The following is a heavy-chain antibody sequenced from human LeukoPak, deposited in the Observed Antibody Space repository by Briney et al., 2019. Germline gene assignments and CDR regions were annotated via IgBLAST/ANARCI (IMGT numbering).Heavy chain of an antibody. CDR1: GYTFTGYY. V-gene: IGHV1-2*02. D-gene: IGHD3-3*01. J-gene: IGHJ4*02. CDR2: INPNSGGT. CDR3: ARSQRFLEWLSPSFDY. Sequence: ASVKVSCKASGYTFTGYYMHWVRQAPGQGLEWMGWINPNSGGTNYAQKFQGRVTMTRDTSISTAYIELSRLRSDDTAVYYCARSQRFLEWLSPSFDYWGQGTLVTVSS.